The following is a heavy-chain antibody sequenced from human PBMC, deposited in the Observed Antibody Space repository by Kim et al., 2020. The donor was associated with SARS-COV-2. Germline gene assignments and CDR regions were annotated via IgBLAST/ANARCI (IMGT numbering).Heavy chain of an antibody. V-gene: IGHV3-11*04. D-gene: IGHD3-9*01. CDR3: ARDSGGYFDWVRGDAFDI. CDR1: GFTFSDYY. J-gene: IGHJ3*02. Sequence: GGSLRLSCAASGFTFSDYYMSWIRQAPGKGLEWVSYISSSGSTIYYADSVKGRFTISRDNAKNSLYLQMNSLRAEDTAVYYCARDSGGYFDWVRGDAFDIWGQGTMVTVSS. CDR2: ISSSGSTI.